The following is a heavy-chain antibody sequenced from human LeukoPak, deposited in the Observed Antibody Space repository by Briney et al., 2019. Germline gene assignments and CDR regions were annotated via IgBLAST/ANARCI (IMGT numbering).Heavy chain of an antibody. CDR2: IHDSGST. D-gene: IGHD6-19*01. Sequence: PSETLSLTCTVSGGTISRYYWNWIRQPPGKGLEWVGYIHDSGSTKYHPSLKSRVTISLDRSKYQLSLKLSSVTAADTVVYYWARWDYSGWVFDYWGQGTLVTVSS. CDR3: ARWDYSGWVFDY. CDR1: GGTISRYY. V-gene: IGHV4-59*08. J-gene: IGHJ4*02.